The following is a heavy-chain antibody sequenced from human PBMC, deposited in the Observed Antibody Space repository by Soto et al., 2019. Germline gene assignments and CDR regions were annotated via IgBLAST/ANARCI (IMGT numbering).Heavy chain of an antibody. CDR3: AKGDYYGSDYPSYGMDV. CDR2: ISGSGGST. D-gene: IGHD3-10*01. Sequence: PGGSLRLSCAASGFTFSSYAMSWVRLAPGKGLEWVSAISGSGGSTYYADSVKGRFTISRDNSKNTLYLQMNSLRAEDTAVYYCAKGDYYGSDYPSYGMDVWGQGTTVTVSS. V-gene: IGHV3-23*01. CDR1: GFTFSSYA. J-gene: IGHJ6*02.